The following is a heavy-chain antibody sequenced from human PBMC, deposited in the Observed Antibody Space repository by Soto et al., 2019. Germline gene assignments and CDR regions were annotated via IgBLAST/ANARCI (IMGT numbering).Heavy chain of an antibody. CDR2: ISYDGSNK. J-gene: IGHJ5*02. CDR1: GFTFSSYA. D-gene: IGHD1-1*01. CDR3: GRGERWLQLKYNWFDP. V-gene: IGHV3-30-3*01. Sequence: QVQLVQSGGGVVQPGRSLRLSCAASGFTFSSYAMHWVRQAPGKGLEWVAVISYDGSNKYYEDSVKGRFTISRDNSKNTLYLKMNGLRAEDTALDYCGRGERWLQLKYNWFDPWGQGTLVTVFS.